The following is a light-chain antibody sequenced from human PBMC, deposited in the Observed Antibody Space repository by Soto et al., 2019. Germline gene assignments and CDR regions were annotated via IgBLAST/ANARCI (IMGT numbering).Light chain of an antibody. CDR1: QSVSSRY. CDR2: GAS. V-gene: IGKV3-20*01. CDR3: QQHGGSAVT. Sequence: VWRLNPRKLDVSREGRDTSSRRASQSVSSRYLAWYQQKPGQAPRLLIYGASSRATDIPDRFSGSGSGTEYALGISSLDPDDFAVYYCQQHGGSAVTFSRGTRLEIK. J-gene: IGKJ5*01.